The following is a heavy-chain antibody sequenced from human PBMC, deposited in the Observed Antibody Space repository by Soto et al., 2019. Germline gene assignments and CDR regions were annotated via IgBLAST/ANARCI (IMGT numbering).Heavy chain of an antibody. D-gene: IGHD6-6*01. J-gene: IGHJ4*02. Sequence: ASVKVSGKASGYTFTSYYMHWVRQAPGQGLEWMGIINPSGGSTSYAQKFQGRVTMTRDTSTSTVYMELSSLRSEDTAVYYCAPAGSSSLSSFDGWGQGTLVTVS. CDR2: INPSGGST. CDR1: GYTFTSYY. CDR3: APAGSSSLSSFDG. V-gene: IGHV1-46*01.